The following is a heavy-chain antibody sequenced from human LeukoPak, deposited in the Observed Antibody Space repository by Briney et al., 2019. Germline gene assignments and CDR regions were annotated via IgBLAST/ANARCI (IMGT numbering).Heavy chain of an antibody. CDR3: ARDTGYCTNGVCSFDP. CDR1: GFTFSSYW. V-gene: IGHV3-74*01. J-gene: IGHJ5*02. D-gene: IGHD2-8*01. Sequence: PGGSLRLSRAASGFTFSSYWMYWVRQAPGKGLVWVSRINSDGSSTSYADSVKGRFTISRDNAKNTLYLQMNSLRAEDTAVYYCARDTGYCTNGVCSFDPWGQGTLVTVSS. CDR2: INSDGSST.